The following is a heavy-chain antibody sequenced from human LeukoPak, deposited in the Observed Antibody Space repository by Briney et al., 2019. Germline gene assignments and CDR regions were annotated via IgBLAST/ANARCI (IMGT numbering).Heavy chain of an antibody. D-gene: IGHD6-13*01. CDR2: IWYDGSNK. Sequence: GGSLRLSCAASGFTFSNYGMHWVRQAPGKGLEWVAVIWYDGSNKYYADSVKGRFTLSRDNSKNTLFLQMNSLRPEDTAVYFCARDLTQLALFDYWGQGTLVTVSS. J-gene: IGHJ4*02. CDR3: ARDLTQLALFDY. V-gene: IGHV3-33*01. CDR1: GFTFSNYG.